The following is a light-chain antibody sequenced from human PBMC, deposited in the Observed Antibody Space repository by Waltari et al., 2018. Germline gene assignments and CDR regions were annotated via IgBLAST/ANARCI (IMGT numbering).Light chain of an antibody. J-gene: IGLJ3*02. CDR3: SSYTGSNILV. V-gene: IGLV2-8*01. CDR2: EVN. CDR1: STAINTYNY. Sequence: QSALTPPPPASGSPGQSVTISCTGPSTAINTYNYVSWYQQHPDKAPKLIIFEVNKRPSGVPDRFSGSKSGNTASLTVSGLQAEDEADYYCSSYTGSNILVFGGGTKLTVL.